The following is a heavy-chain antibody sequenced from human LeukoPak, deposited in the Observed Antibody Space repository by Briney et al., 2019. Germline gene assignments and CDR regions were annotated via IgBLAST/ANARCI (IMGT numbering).Heavy chain of an antibody. J-gene: IGHJ4*02. CDR1: GGSISSYY. CDR3: ASGYSYASVDY. V-gene: IGHV4-59*01. Sequence: PSGTLSLTCTVSGGSISSYYWSWIRQPPGKGLEWIGYIYYSGSTNYNPSLKSRVTISVDTSKNQFSLKLSSVTAADTAVYYCASGYSYASVDYWGQGTLVTVSS. D-gene: IGHD5-18*01. CDR2: IYYSGST.